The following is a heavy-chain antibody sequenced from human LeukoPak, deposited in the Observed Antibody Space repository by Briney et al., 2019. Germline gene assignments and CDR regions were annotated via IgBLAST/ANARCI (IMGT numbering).Heavy chain of an antibody. CDR1: GGTFSSHA. CDR3: ARGGSYGYRYYFDY. Sequence: SVKVSCKASGGTFSSHAISWVRQAPGQGLEWMGRIIPIFGTANYAQRFQGRVTITADESTSTAYMELSSLRSEDTAVYYCARGGSYGYRYYFDYWGQGTLVTVS. V-gene: IGHV1-69*13. D-gene: IGHD5-18*01. J-gene: IGHJ4*02. CDR2: IIPIFGTA.